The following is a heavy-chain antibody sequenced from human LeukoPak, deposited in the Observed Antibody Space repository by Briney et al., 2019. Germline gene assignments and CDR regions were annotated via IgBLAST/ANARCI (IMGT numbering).Heavy chain of an antibody. CDR2: ISAYNGNT. Sequence: ASVKVSCKASGYTFTSYGISWVRQAPGQGLEWMGWISAYNGNTNYAQKLQGRVTMTTDTSTSTAYMELRSLRSEDTAVYFCARVYSSSWYLYFDHWGQGTMVTVSS. J-gene: IGHJ4*02. D-gene: IGHD6-13*01. CDR3: ARVYSSSWYLYFDH. V-gene: IGHV1-18*01. CDR1: GYTFTSYG.